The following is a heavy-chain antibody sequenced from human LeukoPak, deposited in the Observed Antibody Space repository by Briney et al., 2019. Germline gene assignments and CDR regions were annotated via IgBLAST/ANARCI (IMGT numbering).Heavy chain of an antibody. CDR1: GSTFTNYW. Sequence: GASLQISCKASGSTFTNYWIGWVRQMPEKGLEYMGIIYPGDSDTRYSPSFQGQGTISADKSISTAFLQWTSLKASDSAIYYCIRVETIRGVVIDSWGQGTLVTVSS. V-gene: IGHV5-51*01. J-gene: IGHJ4*02. CDR2: IYPGDSDT. CDR3: IRVETIRGVVIDS. D-gene: IGHD3-10*01.